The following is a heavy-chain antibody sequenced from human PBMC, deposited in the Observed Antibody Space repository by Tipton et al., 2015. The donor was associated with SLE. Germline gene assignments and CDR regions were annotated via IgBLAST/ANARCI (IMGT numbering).Heavy chain of an antibody. CDR2: ISNSGSTI. CDR1: GFTFSSYE. J-gene: IGHJ4*02. Sequence: SLRLSCAASGFTFSSYEMNWVRQAPGKGLEWVSYISNSGSTIYFAESVKGRFTVSRDNAKNSLYLQMSSLRDEDTAVYYCAKGKEVDYWGQGTVVTVSS. V-gene: IGHV3-48*03. CDR3: AKGKEVDY.